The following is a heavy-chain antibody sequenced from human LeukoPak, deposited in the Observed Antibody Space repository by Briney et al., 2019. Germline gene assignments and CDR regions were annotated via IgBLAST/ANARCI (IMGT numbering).Heavy chain of an antibody. Sequence: GASVKVSCKASGYTFTSYGIGWVRQAPGQGPEWVGWISGYNGNTNYAQKLQGRVTMTTDTSTSTAYMELRSLRSDDTAVYYCARDSRTTVTTLSRHYMDVWGKGTTVTISS. CDR1: GYTFTSYG. J-gene: IGHJ6*03. V-gene: IGHV1-18*01. CDR3: ARDSRTTVTTLSRHYMDV. CDR2: ISGYNGNT. D-gene: IGHD4-17*01.